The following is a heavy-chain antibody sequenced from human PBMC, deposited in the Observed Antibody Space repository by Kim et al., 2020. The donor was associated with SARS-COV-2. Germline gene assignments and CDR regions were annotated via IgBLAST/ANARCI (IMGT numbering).Heavy chain of an antibody. Sequence: GGSLRLSCAASGFTFSHYWMHWVRQAPGKGLVSVSYINADGSNTNYADSVKGRFNISRDNAKNTLFLQMNSQRAEDTAVYYCARDIGYCSGGRCSHGVDV. V-gene: IGHV3-74*01. D-gene: IGHD2-15*01. CDR2: INADGSNT. CDR1: GFTFSHYW. J-gene: IGHJ6*01. CDR3: ARDIGYCSGGRCSHGVDV.